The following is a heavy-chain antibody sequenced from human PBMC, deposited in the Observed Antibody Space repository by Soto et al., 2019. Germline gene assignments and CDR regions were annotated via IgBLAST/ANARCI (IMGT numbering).Heavy chain of an antibody. CDR2: IYPGDSDT. J-gene: IGHJ6*02. D-gene: IGHD1-26*01. CDR3: TTRGGSYRPAWDYYYYGMDV. Sequence: GESLKISCKGSGYSFTSYWIGWVRQMPGKGLEWMGIIYPGDSDTRYSPSFQGQVTISADKSISTAYLQWSSLKTEDTAVYYCTTRGGSYRPAWDYYYYGMDVWGQGTTVTVSS. CDR1: GYSFTSYW. V-gene: IGHV5-51*01.